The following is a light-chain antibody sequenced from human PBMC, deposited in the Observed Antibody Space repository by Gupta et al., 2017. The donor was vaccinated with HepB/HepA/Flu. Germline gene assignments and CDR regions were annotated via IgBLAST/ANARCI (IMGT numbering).Light chain of an antibody. CDR1: QSIDIW. V-gene: IGKV1-5*03. J-gene: IGKJ1*01. CDR2: KAS. CDR3: QQYYTYSPERT. Sequence: DAQMTPSPATLSASIGDRVTITCRASQSIDIWLAWYQQRPGKAPKLLMSKASTLESGVPARFSGSGSGTEFTLTISGLQPDDFATYYCQQYYTYSPERTFGQGTKVEIK.